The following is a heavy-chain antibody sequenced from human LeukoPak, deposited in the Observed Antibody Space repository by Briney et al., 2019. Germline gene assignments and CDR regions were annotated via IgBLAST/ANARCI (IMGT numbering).Heavy chain of an antibody. J-gene: IGHJ4*02. Sequence: GGSLRLSCAASGFTFSNAWMSWVRQAPGKGLEWVSVLYSGGTTYYADSVKGRFTISRDNSKNTLYLQMNSLRAEDTAVYYCAMDSSWLPLKFDYWGQGTLVTVST. D-gene: IGHD5-24*01. CDR2: LYSGGTT. CDR1: GFTFSNAW. V-gene: IGHV3-66*01. CDR3: AMDSSWLPLKFDY.